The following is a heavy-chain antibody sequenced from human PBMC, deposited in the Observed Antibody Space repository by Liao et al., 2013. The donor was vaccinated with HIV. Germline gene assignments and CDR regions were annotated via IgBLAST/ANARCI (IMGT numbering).Heavy chain of an antibody. D-gene: IGHD5/OR15-5a*01. CDR2: ISTTGST. V-gene: IGHV4-4*07. Sequence: QVQLQESGPGLVKPSETLSLTCTVSGGGSISGYYWGWIRQPAGKDLEWIGRISTTGSTNYNPSFKSRVTISVDTSRNQFSLRLNSVTAADTAVYFCARGVPPDTWGQGTLVTVSS. CDR1: GGGSISGYY. J-gene: IGHJ5*02. CDR3: ARGVPPDT.